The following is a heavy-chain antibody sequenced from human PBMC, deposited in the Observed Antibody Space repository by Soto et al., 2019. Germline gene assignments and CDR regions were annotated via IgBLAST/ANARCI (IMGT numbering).Heavy chain of an antibody. CDR3: ARGPNVSGSYYNY. D-gene: IGHD3-10*01. CDR1: GGSSSGYY. V-gene: IGHV4-34*01. Sequence: QVHLQQWGAGLLKPSETLSLTCAVYGGSSSGYYWSWIRQPTGKGLEWIGEINYSGSTNYNPSLKRRVTILLDTSKNQFYLKVSSVTAADTAVYYCARGPNVSGSYYNYWGQGTLVTVSS. J-gene: IGHJ4*02. CDR2: INYSGST.